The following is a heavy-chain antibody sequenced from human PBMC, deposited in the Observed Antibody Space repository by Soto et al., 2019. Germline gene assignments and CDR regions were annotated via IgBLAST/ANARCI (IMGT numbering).Heavy chain of an antibody. V-gene: IGHV4-34*01. J-gene: IGHJ4*02. Sequence: SETLSLTCAVYGGSFCGYYWSWIRQPPGKGLEWIGEINHSGSTNYNPSLKSRVTISVDTSKNQFSLKLSSVTAADTAVYYCARDILTRPNYWGQGTLVTVSS. CDR1: GGSFCGYY. D-gene: IGHD3-9*01. CDR3: ARDILTRPNY. CDR2: INHSGST.